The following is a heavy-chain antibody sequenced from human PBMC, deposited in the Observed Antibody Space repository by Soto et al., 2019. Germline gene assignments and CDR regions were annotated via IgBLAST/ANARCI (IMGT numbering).Heavy chain of an antibody. CDR2: IYYTRNT. V-gene: IGHV4-39*01. CDR3: ARHWEQWLGYIDY. J-gene: IGHJ4*02. CDR1: GGSISSGSFY. Sequence: QLQLQESGPGLVKPSETLSLTCTVSGGSISSGSFYWGWIRQPPGKGLEWIGSIYYTRNTYYNPSRKSRVTISVESSKNQFSLKLSSVTAADTAVYYCARHWEQWLGYIDYWGQGTLVAVSS. D-gene: IGHD6-19*01.